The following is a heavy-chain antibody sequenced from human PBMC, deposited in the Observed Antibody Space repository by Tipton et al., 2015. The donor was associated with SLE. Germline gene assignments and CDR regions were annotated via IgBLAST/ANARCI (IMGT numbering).Heavy chain of an antibody. CDR1: GYTFTGSY. CDR3: ASPRGGGYIGYDPFDY. Sequence: QSGPEVKKPGASVKVSCKASGYTFTGSYMHWMRQAPGQGLEWMGRINPNSGGTNYAQKFQGRVTMTRDTSISTAYMELSRLRSDDTAVYFCASPRGGGYIGYDPFDYCGQGTLVTVSS. J-gene: IGHJ4*02. CDR2: INPNSGGT. V-gene: IGHV1-2*06. D-gene: IGHD5-12*01.